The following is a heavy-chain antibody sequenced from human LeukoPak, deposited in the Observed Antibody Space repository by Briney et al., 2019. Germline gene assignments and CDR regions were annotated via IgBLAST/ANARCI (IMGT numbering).Heavy chain of an antibody. J-gene: IGHJ4*02. Sequence: GGSLRLSCATSGITFRNYWMHWVRQAPGKGLVWVSHIIQDGSETFYADSVKGRFTISRDNAKNTVYLQMNSLRAGDTAVYYCATDDYRGLGYWGQGTLVTVSS. V-gene: IGHV3-74*01. D-gene: IGHD3-16*01. CDR2: IIQDGSET. CDR1: GITFRNYW. CDR3: ATDDYRGLGY.